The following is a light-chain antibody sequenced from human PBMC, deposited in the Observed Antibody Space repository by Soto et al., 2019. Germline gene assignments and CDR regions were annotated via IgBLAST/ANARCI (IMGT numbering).Light chain of an antibody. V-gene: IGLV3-1*01. CDR2: QDS. J-gene: IGLJ2*01. Sequence: SYELTQPPSVSVSPGQTASITCSGDKLGDKYACWYQQKPGQSPVLVIYQDSKRPSGIPERFSGSNSGNTATLTISGTQAIDEADYSCQAWDSSTAVVFGGGTKLTVL. CDR1: KLGDKY. CDR3: QAWDSSTAVV.